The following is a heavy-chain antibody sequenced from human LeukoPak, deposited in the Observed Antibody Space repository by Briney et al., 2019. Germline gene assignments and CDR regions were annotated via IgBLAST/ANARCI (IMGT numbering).Heavy chain of an antibody. Sequence: PSETLSLTCTVSGGSISSYYWSWIRQPPGKGLEWIGYIYYSGSTNYNPSLKSRVTISVDTSKNQFSLKLSSVTAADTAVYYCAITRVTTVTTDYWGQGTLVTVSS. CDR2: IYYSGST. J-gene: IGHJ4*02. CDR1: GGSISSYY. CDR3: AITRVTTVTTDY. V-gene: IGHV4-59*12. D-gene: IGHD4-17*01.